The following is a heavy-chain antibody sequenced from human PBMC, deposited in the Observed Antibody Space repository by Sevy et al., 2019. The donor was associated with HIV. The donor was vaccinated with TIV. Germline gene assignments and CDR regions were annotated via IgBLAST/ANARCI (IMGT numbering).Heavy chain of an antibody. CDR3: AKDQNWGSRTIGWFDP. CDR1: GFTFSSYA. D-gene: IGHD7-27*01. V-gene: IGHV3-23*01. J-gene: IGHJ5*02. CDR2: ISGSGGST. Sequence: GGSLRLSCAASGFTFSSYAMSWVRQAPGKGLEWVSAISGSGGSTYYADSVKGRFTISRDNSKNTLYLQMNSLRAEDTAVYYCAKDQNWGSRTIGWFDPWGQGTLVTVS.